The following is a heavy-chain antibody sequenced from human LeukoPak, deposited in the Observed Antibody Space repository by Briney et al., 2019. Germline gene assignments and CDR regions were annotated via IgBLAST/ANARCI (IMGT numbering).Heavy chain of an antibody. V-gene: IGHV4-4*07. CDR1: GGSISSYY. D-gene: IGHD6-19*01. CDR3: ASSALEQWLVRIDY. CDR2: IYTSGST. Sequence: SETRSLTCTVSGGSISSYYWSWIRQPAGKGLEWIGRIYTSGSTNYNPSLKSRVTMSVDTSKNQFSLKLSSVTAADTAVYYCASSALEQWLVRIDYWGQGTLVTVSS. J-gene: IGHJ4*02.